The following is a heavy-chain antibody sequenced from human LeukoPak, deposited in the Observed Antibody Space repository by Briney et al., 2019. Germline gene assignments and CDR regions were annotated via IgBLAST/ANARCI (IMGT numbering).Heavy chain of an antibody. D-gene: IGHD6-13*01. Sequence: GGSLRLSCAASGFTFNSYVMSWVRQAPGKGLEWVSVIYSGGSTYYADSVKGRFTISRDNSKNTLYLQMNSLRAEDTAVYYCARVAAAGTYWGQGTLVTVSS. J-gene: IGHJ4*02. CDR2: IYSGGST. CDR1: GFTFNSYV. CDR3: ARVAAAGTY. V-gene: IGHV3-53*01.